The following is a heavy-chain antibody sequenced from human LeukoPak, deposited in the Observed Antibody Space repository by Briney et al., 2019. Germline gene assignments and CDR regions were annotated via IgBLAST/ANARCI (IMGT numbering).Heavy chain of an antibody. CDR3: ASNWGGDEYYFDY. CDR2: IYYSGST. V-gene: IGHV4-39*01. D-gene: IGHD7-27*01. Sequence: KTSETLSLTCTVSGASISSYYWGWIRQPPGKGLEWIASIYYSGSTYYNPSLKSRVTISVDTSKNQFSLRLSSVTAADTAVYYCASNWGGDEYYFDYWGQGSLVTVSS. CDR1: GASISSYY. J-gene: IGHJ4*02.